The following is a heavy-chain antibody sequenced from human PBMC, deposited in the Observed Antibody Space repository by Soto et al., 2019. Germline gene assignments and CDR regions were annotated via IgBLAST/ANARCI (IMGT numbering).Heavy chain of an antibody. CDR1: GDSVSTNSAT. J-gene: IGHJ4*02. Sequence: SQTLSLTCAISGDSVSTNSATWDWIRQSPSRGLEWLGRTYYRSTWSYDYAVSVQGRITISADKSISTAYLQWSSLKASDTAMYYCARHGNYGDYNYWGQGTLVTVSS. CDR2: TYYRSTWSY. CDR3: ARHGNYGDYNY. D-gene: IGHD4-17*01. V-gene: IGHV6-1*01.